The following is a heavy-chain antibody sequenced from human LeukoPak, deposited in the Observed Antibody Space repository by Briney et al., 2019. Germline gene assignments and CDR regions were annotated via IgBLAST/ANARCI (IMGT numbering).Heavy chain of an antibody. V-gene: IGHV3-9*01. Sequence: PGRSLRLSCGASGFIFGDYVRYWGRQAPGKGLEWVSGINWNSDRIGYADSVKGRFTISRDHANNSLYMQMNSGRAEDTALYYCARSAYYYDTSGLGAFDVWGQGTTVVVSS. CDR1: GFIFGDYV. CDR2: INWNSDRI. CDR3: ARSAYYYDTSGLGAFDV. D-gene: IGHD3-22*01. J-gene: IGHJ3*01.